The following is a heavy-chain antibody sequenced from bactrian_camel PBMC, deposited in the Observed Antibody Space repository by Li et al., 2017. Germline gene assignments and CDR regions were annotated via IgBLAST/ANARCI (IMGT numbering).Heavy chain of an antibody. CDR3: AADPQWAASLSWSLRTRDFGY. D-gene: IGHD1*01. CDR2: IDRNGYP. V-gene: IGHV3S53*01. CDR1: GYIVSNSS. J-gene: IGHJ6*01. Sequence: VQLVESGGGSVQAGGSLRLSCAASGYIVSNSSMAWFRQVPGKEREGVAAIDRNGYPTYTYSVSNRFTISKDNVKNTLYLDMNNLQPEDTAMYYCAADPQWAASLSWSLRTRDFGYWGQGTQVTVSS.